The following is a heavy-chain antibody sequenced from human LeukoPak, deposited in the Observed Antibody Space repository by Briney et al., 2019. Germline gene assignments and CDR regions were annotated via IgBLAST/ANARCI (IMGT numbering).Heavy chain of an antibody. V-gene: IGHV4-59*08. D-gene: IGHD2-8*01. CDR3: ATRRAEGGTNGHDNWFDP. J-gene: IGHJ5*02. Sequence: SETLSLTCTVSGGSISSYYWSWLRQSPREGLERSGLFYYRGITNSNPSLKSRVTISIDTSKNQFSLKLSSVTAAHTAVHYCATRRAEGGTNGHDNWFDPWGQGSLVTVSS. CDR1: GGSISSYY. CDR2: FYYRGIT.